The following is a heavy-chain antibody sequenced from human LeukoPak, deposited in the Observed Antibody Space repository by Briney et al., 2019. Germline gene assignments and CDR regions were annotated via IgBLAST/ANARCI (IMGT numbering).Heavy chain of an antibody. Sequence: GRSLRLSCAASGFTFDDYAMHWVRQAPGKGLEWGSGISWNSGSIGYADSVTGTLTLPRDNAKKSLYPQINSMRPEDTALYYCPKDSLQYYYDSCSYTPSDYWGPGTLVTASS. CDR3: PKDSLQYYYDSCSYTPSDY. CDR2: ISWNSGSI. CDR1: GFTFDDYA. D-gene: IGHD3-22*01. J-gene: IGHJ4*02. V-gene: IGHV3-9*01.